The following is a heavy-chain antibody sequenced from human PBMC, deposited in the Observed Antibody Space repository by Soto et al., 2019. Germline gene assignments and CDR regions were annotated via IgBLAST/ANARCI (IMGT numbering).Heavy chain of an antibody. Sequence: SVKVSCKASGGTFSSYTISWVRQAPGQGLEWMGRIIPILGIANYAQKFQGRVTITADKSTSTAYMELSSLRSEDTAVYYCARLDIAAAGIYYYGMDVWGQGTTVTVSS. CDR3: ARLDIAAAGIYYYGMDV. D-gene: IGHD6-13*01. CDR1: GGTFSSYT. CDR2: IIPILGIA. J-gene: IGHJ6*02. V-gene: IGHV1-69*02.